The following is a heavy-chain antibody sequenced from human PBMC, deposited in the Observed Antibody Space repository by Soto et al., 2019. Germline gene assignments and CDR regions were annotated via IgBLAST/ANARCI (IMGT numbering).Heavy chain of an antibody. CDR1: GGSISSGGYS. J-gene: IGHJ4*02. Sequence: KTSETLSLTCAVSGGSISSGGYSWSWIRQPPGKGLEWIGYIYHSGSTYYNPSLKSRVTISVDRSKNQFSLKLSSVTAADTAVYYCARGSYGGNSRVFDYWGQGTLVTVSS. CDR2: IYHSGST. CDR3: ARGSYGGNSRVFDY. V-gene: IGHV4-30-2*01. D-gene: IGHD1-26*01.